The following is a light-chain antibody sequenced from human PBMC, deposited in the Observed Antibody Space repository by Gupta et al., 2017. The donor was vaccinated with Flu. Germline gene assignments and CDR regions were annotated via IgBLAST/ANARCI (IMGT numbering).Light chain of an antibody. CDR2: KAS. J-gene: IGKJ1*01. V-gene: IGKV1-5*03. Sequence: PSTLSASVGDRVTITCRASQSISDWLAWYQQKPGKTPKLLIYKASTLHSGVPSRFSGCGSGTEFNLTINSLQPDDFASYYCHQYYSYTRTFGQGTKVQIK. CDR3: HQYYSYTRT. CDR1: QSISDW.